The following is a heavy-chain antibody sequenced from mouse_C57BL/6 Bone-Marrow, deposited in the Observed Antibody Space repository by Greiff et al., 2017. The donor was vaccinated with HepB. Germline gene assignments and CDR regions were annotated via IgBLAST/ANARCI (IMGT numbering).Heavy chain of an antibody. J-gene: IGHJ3*01. V-gene: IGHV5-15*01. Sequence: EVKVVESGGGLVQPGGSLKLSCAASGFTFSDYGMAWVRQAPRKGPEWVAFISNLAYSIYYADTVTGRFTISRENAKNTLYLEMSSLRSADTAMYYCAGHEEDYGNSLGFAYWGQGTLVTVSA. D-gene: IGHD2-1*01. CDR3: AGHEEDYGNSLGFAY. CDR2: ISNLAYSI. CDR1: GFTFSDYG.